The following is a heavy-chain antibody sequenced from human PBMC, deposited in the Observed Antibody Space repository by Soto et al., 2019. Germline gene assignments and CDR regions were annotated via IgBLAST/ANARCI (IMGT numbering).Heavy chain of an antibody. D-gene: IGHD3-22*01. V-gene: IGHV3-21*01. CDR1: GFTFTSYT. CDR3: ARELNYYDSSGYHSTEGAH. J-gene: IGHJ4*02. CDR2: ISSSSNYI. Sequence: RRLSCAASGFTFTSYTMNWVRQAPGKGLEWVSSISSSSNYIYYADSVKGRFTISRDNAKNSLYLQINSLRAEDTAVYYCARELNYYDSSGYHSTEGAHWGQGTLVTVS.